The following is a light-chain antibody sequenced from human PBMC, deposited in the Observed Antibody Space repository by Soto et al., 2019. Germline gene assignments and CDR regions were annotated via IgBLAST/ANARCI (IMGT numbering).Light chain of an antibody. V-gene: IGKV3-11*01. Sequence: EIVLTQSPATLSLSPGERATLSCRASQSVSSYLAWYQQKPGQAPRLLIYDASNRATGIPARFSGSGSGTYFTLTISSLEPEDFAVYSCQQRSNWPRGTFGQGTKVEIK. J-gene: IGKJ1*01. CDR2: DAS. CDR3: QQRSNWPRGT. CDR1: QSVSSY.